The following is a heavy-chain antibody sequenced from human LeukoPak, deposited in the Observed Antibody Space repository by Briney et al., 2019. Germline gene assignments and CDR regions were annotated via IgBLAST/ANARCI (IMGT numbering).Heavy chain of an antibody. CDR3: AKTSLCSSTSCRYYGMDV. J-gene: IGHJ6*02. D-gene: IGHD2-2*01. CDR1: RFTFSSYG. CDR2: ISYDGSNK. Sequence: PGGSLRLSCAASRFTFSSYGMHWVRQAPGKGLEWVAVISYDGSNKYYADSVKGRFTISRDNSKNTLNLQMNSLRAEDTAVYYCAKTSLCSSTSCRYYGMDVWGQGTTITVSS. V-gene: IGHV3-30*18.